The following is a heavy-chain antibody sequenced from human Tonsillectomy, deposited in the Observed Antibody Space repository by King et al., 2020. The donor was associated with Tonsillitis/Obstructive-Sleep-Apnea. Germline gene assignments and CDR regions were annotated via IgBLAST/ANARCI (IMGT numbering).Heavy chain of an antibody. D-gene: IGHD3-16*01. Sequence: VQLVESGAEVKKPGASVKVSCKASGYTFTDYDITWVRQAPGQGLEWMGWISAYSGNTHYAQNLQGRVTMTTDTSTSTSFMELRSLRSDDTAVYYCARISRGGAHSYSYMDVWGKGTTVTVSS. CDR2: ISAYSGNT. V-gene: IGHV1-18*01. J-gene: IGHJ6*03. CDR3: ARISRGGAHSYSYMDV. CDR1: GYTFTDYD.